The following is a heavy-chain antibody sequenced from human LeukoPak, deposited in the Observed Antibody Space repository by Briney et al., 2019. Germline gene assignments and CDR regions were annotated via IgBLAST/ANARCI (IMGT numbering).Heavy chain of an antibody. D-gene: IGHD3-3*01. CDR2: IYYSGST. Sequence: SETLSLTCTVSGGSISSYYWSWIRQPPGKGLEWIGYIYYSGSTNYNPSLKSRVTISVDTSKNQFSLKLSSVTAADTAVYYCARYGVTRSFDYWGQGTLVTVSS. CDR1: GGSISSYY. V-gene: IGHV4-59*01. J-gene: IGHJ4*02. CDR3: ARYGVTRSFDY.